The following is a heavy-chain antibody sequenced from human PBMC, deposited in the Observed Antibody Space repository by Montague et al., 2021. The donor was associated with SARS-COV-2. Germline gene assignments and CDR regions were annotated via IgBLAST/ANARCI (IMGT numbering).Heavy chain of an antibody. CDR1: GGSISCSSYY. Sequence: ETLSLTCTVSGGSISCSSYYWGWIRQPPGKGLEWIGSIYYSGSTYYNPSLKSRVTISVDTSKNQFSLKLSSVTAADTAVYYCARLGDYYDSRRGAFDIWGQGTMVTVSS. J-gene: IGHJ3*02. D-gene: IGHD3-22*01. CDR2: IYYSGST. CDR3: ARLGDYYDSRRGAFDI. V-gene: IGHV4-39*01.